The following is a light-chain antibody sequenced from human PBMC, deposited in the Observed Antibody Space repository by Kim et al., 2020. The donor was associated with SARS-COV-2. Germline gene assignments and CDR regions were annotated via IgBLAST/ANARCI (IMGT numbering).Light chain of an antibody. J-gene: IGLJ2*01. CDR1: SSNIGRNT. Sequence: ELTQPPSASGTPGQRVTISCSGSSSNIGRNTVDWYQLLPGTAPKLLIFSNGHRPSGVPDRFSGSKSGTSASLAIGGLQSEDEADYYCAAWDDSLNGHVVFGGGTQLTVL. V-gene: IGLV1-44*01. CDR3: AAWDDSLNGHVV. CDR2: SNG.